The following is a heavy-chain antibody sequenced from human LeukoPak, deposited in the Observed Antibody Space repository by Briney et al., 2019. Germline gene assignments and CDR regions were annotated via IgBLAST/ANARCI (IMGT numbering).Heavy chain of an antibody. CDR1: GFTFSSYG. D-gene: IGHD3-22*01. V-gene: IGHV3-30*18. J-gene: IGHJ4*02. Sequence: GGSLRLSCAASGFTFSSYGMHWVRQAPGKGLEWVAVISYDGSNKYYAHSVKGRFTISRDNSKNTLYLQMNSLRAEDTAVYYCAKGPGRGDYDSSGRIDYWGQGTLVTVSS. CDR2: ISYDGSNK. CDR3: AKGPGRGDYDSSGRIDY.